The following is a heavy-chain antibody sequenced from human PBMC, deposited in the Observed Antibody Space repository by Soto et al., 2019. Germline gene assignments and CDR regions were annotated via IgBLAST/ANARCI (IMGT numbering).Heavy chain of an antibody. Sequence: EVQLVESGGGLVQPGGSLTLSCAASGFTFSGAAIPWVRQSSGKGLEWVGRIRSKAKDYATAYTESVKGRFTISRDDSKYTAYLQMRSLNTDDTAMYYCSTLVEWGSYSGYWGQGTLVTVSS. J-gene: IGHJ4*02. CDR3: STLVEWGSYSGY. D-gene: IGHD3-16*01. CDR2: IRSKAKDYAT. V-gene: IGHV3-73*02. CDR1: GFTFSGAA.